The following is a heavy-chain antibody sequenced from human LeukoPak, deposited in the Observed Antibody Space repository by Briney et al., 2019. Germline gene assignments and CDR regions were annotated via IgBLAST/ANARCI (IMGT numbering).Heavy chain of an antibody. V-gene: IGHV3-64*01. CDR2: ISSNGGST. CDR3: ARSIWFGERWFDP. J-gene: IGHJ5*02. CDR1: GFTFSSYA. Sequence: GGSLRLSCAASGFTFSSYAMHWVRQAPGKGLEYVSAISSNGGSTYYANSVKGRFTISRDNSKNTLYLQMGSLRAEDMAVYYCARSIWFGERWFDPWGQGTLVTVSS. D-gene: IGHD3-10*01.